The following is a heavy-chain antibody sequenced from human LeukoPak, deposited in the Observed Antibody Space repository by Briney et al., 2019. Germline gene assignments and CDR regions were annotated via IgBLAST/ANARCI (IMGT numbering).Heavy chain of an antibody. V-gene: IGHV3-11*01. CDR3: AREGHYYDSSGYYYVFDY. J-gene: IGHJ4*02. CDR1: GFTFSDYY. D-gene: IGHD3-22*01. CDR2: ISSSGSTI. Sequence: GGSLRLPCAASGFTFSDYYMSWIRQAPGKGLEWVSYISSSGSTIYYADSVKGRFTISRNNAKNSLYLQMNSLRAEDTAVYYCAREGHYYDSSGYYYVFDYWGQGTLVTVSS.